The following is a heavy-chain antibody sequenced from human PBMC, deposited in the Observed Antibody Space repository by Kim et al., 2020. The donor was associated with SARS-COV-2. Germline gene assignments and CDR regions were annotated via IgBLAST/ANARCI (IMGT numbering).Heavy chain of an antibody. CDR1: GGTFSSYA. V-gene: IGHV1-69*13. Sequence: SVKVSCKASGGTFSSYAISWVRQAPGQGLEWMGGIIPIFGTANYAQKFQGRVTITADESTSTAYMELSSLRSEDTAVYYCARARIIYYDSSGYSGPHFDYWGQGTLGTVSS. CDR2: IIPIFGTA. J-gene: IGHJ4*02. D-gene: IGHD3-22*01. CDR3: ARARIIYYDSSGYSGPHFDY.